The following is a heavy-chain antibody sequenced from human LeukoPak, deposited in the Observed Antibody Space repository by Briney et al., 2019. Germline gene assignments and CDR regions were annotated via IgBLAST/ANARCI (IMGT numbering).Heavy chain of an antibody. CDR1: GYTFIGYY. CDR3: ARACIDCSWFDR. J-gene: IGHJ5*02. V-gene: IGHV1-2*02. D-gene: IGHD4-11*01. Sequence: ASVRVSCKTSGYTFIGYYMHWVRQAPGQGLEWMGWINPNSGGTNYAQKFQGRVTMTRDTSISTAYMELSRLRSDDTAVYYCARACIDCSWFDRWGQGTLATVSS. CDR2: INPNSGGT.